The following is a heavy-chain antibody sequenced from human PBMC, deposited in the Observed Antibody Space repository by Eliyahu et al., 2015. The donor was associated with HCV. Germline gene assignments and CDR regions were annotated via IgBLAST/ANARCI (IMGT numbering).Heavy chain of an antibody. Sequence: EVQLLESGGGLLQPGGSLGLSCAASGFPFTRYGMSWVRQAPEKGLXWVXGIXGTGSTTFYAXXXKGRFTISRDNSKNTLYLQINSLRAEDTAVYYCTRRGSNWSVFDYWGHGTLVTVSS. CDR1: GFPFTRYG. J-gene: IGHJ4*01. CDR3: TRRGSNWSVFDY. V-gene: IGHV3-23*01. D-gene: IGHD4-11*01. CDR2: IXGTGSTT.